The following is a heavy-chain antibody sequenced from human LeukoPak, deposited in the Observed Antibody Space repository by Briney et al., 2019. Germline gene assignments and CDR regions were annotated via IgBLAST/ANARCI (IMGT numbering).Heavy chain of an antibody. CDR1: GFPFSTYW. D-gene: IGHD4-17*01. CDR2: IKPDGSEE. V-gene: IGHV3-7*03. CDR3: AKGHDYGDP. Sequence: PGGSLRLSCAASGFPFSTYWMSWVRQAPGKGLEWVANIKPDGSEEYYVDSVEGRFTISRDNSKNTLYLQMNSLRAEDTAVYYCAKGHDYGDPWGQGTLVTVSS. J-gene: IGHJ5*02.